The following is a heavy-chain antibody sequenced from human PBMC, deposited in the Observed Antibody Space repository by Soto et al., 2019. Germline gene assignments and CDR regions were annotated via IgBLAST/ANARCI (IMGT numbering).Heavy chain of an antibody. D-gene: IGHD6-6*01. CDR3: AKVVIPYSSSPPIGLDY. Sequence: GGSLRLSCAASGFTFSSYAMSWVRQAPGKGLEWVSAISGSGGSTYYADSVKGRFTISRDNSKNTLYLQMNSLRAEDTAVYYCAKVVIPYSSSPPIGLDYWGQGTLVTVSS. CDR2: ISGSGGST. CDR1: GFTFSSYA. J-gene: IGHJ4*02. V-gene: IGHV3-23*01.